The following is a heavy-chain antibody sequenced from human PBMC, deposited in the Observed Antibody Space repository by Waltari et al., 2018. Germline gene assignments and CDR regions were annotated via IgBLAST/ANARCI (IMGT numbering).Heavy chain of an antibody. CDR3: AKDDYGRAFDI. Sequence: QAQLVESGGGVVQPGGSLRLSCAASGFTFSSYGMHWFRQAPGKGLEWVAFIRYDGSNKYYADSVKGRFTISRDNSKNTLYLQMNSLRAEDTAVYYCAKDDYGRAFDIWGQGTMVTVSS. J-gene: IGHJ3*02. CDR2: IRYDGSNK. V-gene: IGHV3-30*02. D-gene: IGHD4-17*01. CDR1: GFTFSSYG.